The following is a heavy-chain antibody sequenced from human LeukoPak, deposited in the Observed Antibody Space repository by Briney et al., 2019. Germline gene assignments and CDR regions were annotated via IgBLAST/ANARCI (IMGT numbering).Heavy chain of an antibody. J-gene: IGHJ4*02. CDR3: ARDLDYYDSSGFDY. V-gene: IGHV3-48*04. CDR1: GFSFSSTS. Sequence: GGSLRLSCAASGFSFSSTSMNWVRQAPGKALEWVSYISSSSSTIYYADSVKGRFTISRDNAKNSRYQQMNSLRAEDTAVYYCARDLDYYDSSGFDYWGQGTLVTVSS. CDR2: ISSSSSTI. D-gene: IGHD3-22*01.